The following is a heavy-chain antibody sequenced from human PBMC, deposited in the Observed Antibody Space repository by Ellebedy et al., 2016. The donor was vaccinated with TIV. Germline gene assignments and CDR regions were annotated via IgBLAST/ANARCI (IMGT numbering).Heavy chain of an antibody. CDR1: GHTFTTYG. J-gene: IGHJ6*02. V-gene: IGHV1-3*04. Sequence: ASVKVSXKASGHTFTTYGIHWVRQAPGQRLEWMGWINTGNGNTKYSKTFQGRVTISRDTSATTAYMELSSLMSEDTAVYYCATREWQDPMDVWGQGTTVTVSS. D-gene: IGHD3-3*01. CDR2: INTGNGNT. CDR3: ATREWQDPMDV.